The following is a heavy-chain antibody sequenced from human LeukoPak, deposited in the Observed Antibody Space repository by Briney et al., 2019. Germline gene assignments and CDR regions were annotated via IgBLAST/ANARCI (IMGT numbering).Heavy chain of an antibody. J-gene: IGHJ4*02. D-gene: IGHD2-2*01. CDR3: ARGTSAHAWHMFY. CDR2: MSYTETT. CDR1: GNSITNNY. V-gene: IGHV4-59*01. Sequence: SETLSLICAVSGNSITNNYWTWIRQTPRKGLRWIGYMSYTETTAYTPSLESRVTISLDTSKNQFSLKLTSVTAADTAVYYCARGTSAHAWHMFYWGQGTLVTVSS.